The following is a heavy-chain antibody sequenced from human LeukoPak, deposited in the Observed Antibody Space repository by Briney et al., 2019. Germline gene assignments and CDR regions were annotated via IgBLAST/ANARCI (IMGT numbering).Heavy chain of an antibody. Sequence: GGSLRLSCAASGFTFSSYWMHWVRQAPGKGLVWVSRIKSDGSSTIYADSVKGRFTISRDNAKNTLYLRMNSLRSEDTAVYYCARVGCSSTSCYNDYYYYMDVWGKGTTVTVSS. J-gene: IGHJ6*03. CDR2: IKSDGSST. CDR3: ARVGCSSTSCYNDYYYYMDV. CDR1: GFTFSSYW. D-gene: IGHD2-2*02. V-gene: IGHV3-74*01.